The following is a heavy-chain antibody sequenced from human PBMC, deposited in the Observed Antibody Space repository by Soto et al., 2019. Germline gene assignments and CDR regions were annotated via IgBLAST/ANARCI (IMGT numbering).Heavy chain of an antibody. CDR1: RYTFTSYG. V-gene: IGHV1-18*01. CDR3: ARDLVAVAPGDY. Sequence: ASVDASCQAPRYTFTSYGLSWLRQAPGQGLEWMGWISAYNGNTNYAQKLQGRVTMTTDTSTSTAYMELRSLRSDDTAVYYCARDLVAVAPGDYWGQGTLVTVSS. CDR2: ISAYNGNT. J-gene: IGHJ4*02. D-gene: IGHD6-19*01.